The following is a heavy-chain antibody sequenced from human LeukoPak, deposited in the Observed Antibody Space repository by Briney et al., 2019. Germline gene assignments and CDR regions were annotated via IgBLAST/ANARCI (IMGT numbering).Heavy chain of an antibody. V-gene: IGHV3-74*01. CDR2: INTDGTVT. Sequence: SGGSLRLSCAASGFTFSKYGMLWVRQAPGKGLESVSRINTDGTVTTYADSVKGRFTVSRDNADNTMFLQMNNVRDEDTAVYYCATKQWLAPPPDSWGQGTPVTVSS. D-gene: IGHD6-19*01. CDR1: GFTFSKYG. CDR3: ATKQWLAPPPDS. J-gene: IGHJ4*02.